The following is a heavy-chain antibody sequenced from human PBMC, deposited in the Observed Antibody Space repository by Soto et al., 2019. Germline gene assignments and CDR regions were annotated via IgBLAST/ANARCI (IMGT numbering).Heavy chain of an antibody. J-gene: IGHJ6*02. CDR2: IYPGDSDT. CDR3: ARHGVVVVPYYYYGMDV. Sequence: PGESLKISCKGSGYSFTSYWIVWVRQMPGKGLEWMGIIYPGDSDTRYSPSFQGQVTISADKSISTAYLQWSSLKASDTAMYYCARHGVVVVPYYYYGMDVWGQGTTVTVS. CDR1: GYSFTSYW. D-gene: IGHD2-15*01. V-gene: IGHV5-51*01.